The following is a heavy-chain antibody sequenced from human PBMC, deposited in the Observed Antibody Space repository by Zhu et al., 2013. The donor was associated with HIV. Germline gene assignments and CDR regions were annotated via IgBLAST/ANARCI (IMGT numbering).Heavy chain of an antibody. CDR3: ATSDEYSTSEGWGWFDP. J-gene: IGHJ5*02. Sequence: QVQLVQSGAEVKKPGASVKVSCKASGYTFTNYGIAWVRQAPGQRLEWLGWINTKKGNTNYAQNFQGKVTMTTDTSTSTAYMELMNLTSDDTAVYYCATSDEYSTSEGWGWFDPWGQGTLVIVSS. CDR2: INTKKGNT. V-gene: IGHV1-18*01. CDR1: GYTFTNYG. D-gene: IGHD4-4*01.